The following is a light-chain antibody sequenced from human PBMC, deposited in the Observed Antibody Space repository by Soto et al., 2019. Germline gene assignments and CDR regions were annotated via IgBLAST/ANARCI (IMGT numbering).Light chain of an antibody. J-gene: IGKJ1*01. CDR2: GAS. CDR3: QQCFDTPWT. CDR1: QSIARY. Sequence: DIQMTQSPSSLSASVGDRVTITCRASQSIARYLNWYQHKPGEAPKLLIYGASNLQRGVPSRFSGSGSGTDFSLTISSLQPEDFGTYYCQQCFDTPWTFGQGTKVEFK. V-gene: IGKV1-39*01.